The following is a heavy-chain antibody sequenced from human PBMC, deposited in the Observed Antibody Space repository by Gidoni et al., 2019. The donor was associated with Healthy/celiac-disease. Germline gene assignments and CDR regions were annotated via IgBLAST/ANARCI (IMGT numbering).Heavy chain of an antibody. CDR2: IWYDGSNK. D-gene: IGHD2-15*01. CDR3: ARDRRPIVVVVAATGGWFDP. Sequence: QVQLVESGGGVVQPGRSLRLSCAASGFTFSSYGMHWVRQAPGKGLEWVAVIWYDGSNKYYADSVKGRFTISRDNSKNTLYLQMNSLRAEDTAVYYCARDRRPIVVVVAATGGWFDPWGQGTLVTVSS. J-gene: IGHJ5*02. CDR1: GFTFSSYG. V-gene: IGHV3-33*01.